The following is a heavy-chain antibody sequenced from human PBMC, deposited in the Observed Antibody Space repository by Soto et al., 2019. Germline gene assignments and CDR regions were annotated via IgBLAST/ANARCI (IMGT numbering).Heavy chain of an antibody. CDR3: ARSRSSWYSEYFHK. D-gene: IGHD6-13*01. Sequence: ASVKVSCKASGYTFTSYGISWVRQAPGQGLEWMGWISAYNGNTNYAQKLQGRVTMTTDTSTRTAYMELRSLRSDDTAVYYCARSRSSWYSEYFHKWGPGTLVTVS. CDR2: ISAYNGNT. CDR1: GYTFTSYG. J-gene: IGHJ1*01. V-gene: IGHV1-18*01.